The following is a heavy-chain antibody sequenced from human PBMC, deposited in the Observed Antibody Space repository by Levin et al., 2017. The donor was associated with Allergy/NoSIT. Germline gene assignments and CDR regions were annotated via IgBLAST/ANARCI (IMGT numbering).Heavy chain of an antibody. Sequence: RGESLKISCKGSGYSFTSYWVGWVRQMPGKGLEWMGIIYPADSDTKYSPSSRGQVTISVDKSITTAYLQWWSLKASDTAIYYCVRRHARSAVLGVWGQGTMVAVSS. CDR2: IYPADSDT. D-gene: IGHD6-13*01. J-gene: IGHJ3*01. CDR3: VRRHARSAVLGV. V-gene: IGHV5-51*01. CDR1: GYSFTSYW.